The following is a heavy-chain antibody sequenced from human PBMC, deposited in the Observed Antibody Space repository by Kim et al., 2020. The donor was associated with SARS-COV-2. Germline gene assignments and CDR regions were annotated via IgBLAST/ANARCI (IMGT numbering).Heavy chain of an antibody. D-gene: IGHD6-13*01. CDR3: AKEIMSSPTTDDAFDI. V-gene: IGHV3-30*18. J-gene: IGHJ3*02. CDR1: GFTFSSYG. Sequence: GGSLRLSCAASGFTFSSYGMHWVRQAPGKGLEWVAVISYDGSKKYYADSVKGRFTISRDNSKNTVYLQMNSLRAEDTAVYYCAKEIMSSPTTDDAFDIWGQGTMVTVSS. CDR2: ISYDGSKK.